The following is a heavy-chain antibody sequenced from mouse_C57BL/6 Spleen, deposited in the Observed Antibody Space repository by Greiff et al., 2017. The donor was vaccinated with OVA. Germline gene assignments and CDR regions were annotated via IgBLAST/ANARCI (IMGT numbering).Heavy chain of an antibody. CDR2: IYPSDSET. CDR1: GYTFTSYW. D-gene: IGHD2-14*01. V-gene: IGHV1-61*01. CDR3: AIVRGDFDY. Sequence: QVQLQQPGAELVRPGSSVKLSCKASGYTFTSYWVDWVKQRPGQGLEWIGNIYPSDSETHYNQKFKDKATLTVDKSSSTAYMQLSSLTSEDSAVYYCAIVRGDFDYWGQGTTLTVSS. J-gene: IGHJ2*01.